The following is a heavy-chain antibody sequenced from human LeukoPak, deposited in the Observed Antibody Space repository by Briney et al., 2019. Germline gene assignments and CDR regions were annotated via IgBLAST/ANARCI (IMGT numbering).Heavy chain of an antibody. J-gene: IGHJ4*02. CDR2: ISGSGVST. CDR1: GFTFGSYA. Sequence: GGSLRLSCAASGFTFGSYAMSWVRQAPGKGLEWVSGISGSGVSTYYADSVKGRFTISRDNSKNTLYVQMNSLRAEDTAVYYCAKRTSGGSSGYSFDYWGQGTLVTVSS. D-gene: IGHD3-16*01. V-gene: IGHV3-23*01. CDR3: AKRTSGGSSGYSFDY.